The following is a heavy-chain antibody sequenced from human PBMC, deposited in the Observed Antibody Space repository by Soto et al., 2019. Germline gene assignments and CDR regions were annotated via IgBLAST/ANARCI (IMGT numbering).Heavy chain of an antibody. CDR1: GYSFSLYG. CDR2: ISTYNGNT. Sequence: QVQLVQSGAEMKKPGASVKVSCKASGYSFSLYGISWVRQAPGQGLEWMGWISTYNGNTKYAQKFQDRVTFTTDTSTSTAYMEVTSLGSDDTALYYCARMIASSLDYWGQGTLVTVSS. CDR3: ARMIASSLDY. D-gene: IGHD2-21*01. J-gene: IGHJ4*02. V-gene: IGHV1-18*04.